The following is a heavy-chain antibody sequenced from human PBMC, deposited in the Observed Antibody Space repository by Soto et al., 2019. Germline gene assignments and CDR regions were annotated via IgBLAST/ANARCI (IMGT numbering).Heavy chain of an antibody. CDR1: GGTFSSYA. Sequence: GASVKVSCKASGGTFSSYAISWVRQAPGQGLEWMGGIIPIFGTANYAQKFRGRVTITADESTSTAYMELSSLRSEDTAVYYCASLEVEDIVVVPADRFDYWGQGTLVTVSS. CDR2: IIPIFGTA. J-gene: IGHJ4*02. D-gene: IGHD2-2*01. CDR3: ASLEVEDIVVVPADRFDY. V-gene: IGHV1-69*13.